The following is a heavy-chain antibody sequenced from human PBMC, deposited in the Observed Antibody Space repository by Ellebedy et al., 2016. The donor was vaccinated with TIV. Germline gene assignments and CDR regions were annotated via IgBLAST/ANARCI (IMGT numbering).Heavy chain of an antibody. Sequence: GGSLRLSRAASGFTFSTYAMNWLRQAPGKGLEWVSSIIGSGGSTLYADSVKGRFTISRDNSKNMVYLQMNSLRVEDTAVYYCAKAGYSSAWYLVFDYWGQGTLVTVSS. CDR2: IIGSGGST. CDR3: AKAGYSSAWYLVFDY. CDR1: GFTFSTYA. D-gene: IGHD6-19*01. J-gene: IGHJ4*02. V-gene: IGHV3-23*01.